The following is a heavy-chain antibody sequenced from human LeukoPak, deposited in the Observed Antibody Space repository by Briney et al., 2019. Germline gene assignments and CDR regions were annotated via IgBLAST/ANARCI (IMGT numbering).Heavy chain of an antibody. V-gene: IGHV3-66*01. CDR3: ARDFDSSSWYGS. CDR1: GFTVSSNY. CDR2: IYSGGST. J-gene: IGHJ3*01. Sequence: GGSLRLSSAASGFTVSSNYMSWVRQAPGKGLEWVSVIYSGGSTYYADSVKGRFTISRDNSKNTLYLQMNSLRAEDTAVYYCARDFDSSSWYGSWGQGTMVTVSS. D-gene: IGHD6-13*01.